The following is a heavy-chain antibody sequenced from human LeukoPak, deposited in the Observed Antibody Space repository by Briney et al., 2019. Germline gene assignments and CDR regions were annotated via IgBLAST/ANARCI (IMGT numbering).Heavy chain of an antibody. J-gene: IGHJ4*02. V-gene: IGHV3-11*01. D-gene: IGHD3-10*01. CDR1: VFTFSDYY. Sequence: PGGSLRLSRTTSVFTFSDYYMSWFPQATGKVLEWLSYIDGNPDNVYYADSVRRRFTISRDNAKTSLYLQMNSLRGEDTAVYYCVRGYYRGYSDDFDSWGQGTLVTVSS. CDR2: IDGNPDNV. CDR3: VRGYYRGYSDDFDS.